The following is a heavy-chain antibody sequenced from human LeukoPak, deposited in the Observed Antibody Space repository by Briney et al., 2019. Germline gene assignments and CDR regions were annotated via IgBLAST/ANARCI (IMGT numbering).Heavy chain of an antibody. Sequence: GGSLRLSCAASGFTFSSYAMHWVRQAPGKGLEWVAVISYDGSNKYYADSVKGRFTISRDNSKNTLYLQMNSLRAEDTAVYYCARVYGDYAEDYRGQGTLVTVSS. V-gene: IGHV3-30-3*01. D-gene: IGHD4-17*01. CDR1: GFTFSSYA. CDR2: ISYDGSNK. J-gene: IGHJ4*02. CDR3: ARVYGDYAEDY.